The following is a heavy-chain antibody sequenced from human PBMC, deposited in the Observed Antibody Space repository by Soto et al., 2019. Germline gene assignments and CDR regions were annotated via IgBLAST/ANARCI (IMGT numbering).Heavy chain of an antibody. J-gene: IGHJ4*02. Sequence: QVQLVQSGAEVKKPGASVKVSCKASGYTFTSYGISWVRQAPGQGLEWMGWIRAYNGNTNYAQKLQGRVTRTTDTTTSTAYLELRRLRSDDTAVYYAARDRLPSQGQWLAAFDYRGQGTLVTVSS. CDR3: ARDRLPSQGQWLAAFDY. CDR1: GYTFTSYG. CDR2: IRAYNGNT. V-gene: IGHV1-18*01. D-gene: IGHD6-19*01.